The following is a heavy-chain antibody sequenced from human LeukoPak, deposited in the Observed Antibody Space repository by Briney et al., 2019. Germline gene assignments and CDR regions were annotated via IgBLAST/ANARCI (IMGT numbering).Heavy chain of an antibody. V-gene: IGHV4-39*01. Sequence: PSETLSLPCTVSGGSISSSSYYWGWIRQPPGKGLECIGTIYYSGSTYYNPSLKSRVTISVDTSKNQFSLKLSSVTAADTAVYYCAGTYYDFWSGRYWGQGTLVTVSS. CDR1: GGSISSSSYY. CDR3: AGTYYDFWSGRY. D-gene: IGHD3-3*01. J-gene: IGHJ4*02. CDR2: IYYSGST.